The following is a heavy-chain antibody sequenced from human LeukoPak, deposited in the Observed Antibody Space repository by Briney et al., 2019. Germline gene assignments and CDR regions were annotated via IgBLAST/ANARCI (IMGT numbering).Heavy chain of an antibody. Sequence: GGSLRLSCAASGFTFSSYAMHWVRRAPGKGLEWVAVISYDGSNKYYADSVKGRFTISRDNSKNTLYLQMNSLRAEDTAVYYCARDLTMVRGGPDWGQGTLVTVSS. CDR2: ISYDGSNK. V-gene: IGHV3-30*04. CDR3: ARDLTMVRGGPD. D-gene: IGHD3-10*01. CDR1: GFTFSSYA. J-gene: IGHJ4*02.